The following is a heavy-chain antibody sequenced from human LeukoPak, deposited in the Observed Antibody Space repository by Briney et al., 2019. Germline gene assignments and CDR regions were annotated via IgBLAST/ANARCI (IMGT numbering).Heavy chain of an antibody. CDR2: IYYSGST. CDR1: GGSISSSSYY. D-gene: IGHD3-10*01. V-gene: IGHV4-39*01. Sequence: PSETLSLTCTVSGGSISSSSYYWGWLRQPPGMGLEWIGSIYYSGSTYYNPSLKSRVTISVHTSKNQLSLKLSSVTAADTAVYYCARLMVRGVIMDYWGQGTLVTVSS. CDR3: ARLMVRGVIMDY. J-gene: IGHJ4*02.